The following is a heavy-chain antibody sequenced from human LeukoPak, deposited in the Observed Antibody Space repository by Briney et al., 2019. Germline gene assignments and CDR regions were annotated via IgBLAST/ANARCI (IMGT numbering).Heavy chain of an antibody. D-gene: IGHD6-13*01. CDR1: GFTFSSYS. CDR3: ARDPGSSPTRNPGEDY. CDR2: ISSSSSYI. V-gene: IGHV3-21*01. J-gene: IGHJ4*02. Sequence: GGSLRLSCAASGFTFSSYSMSWVRQAPGKGLEWVSSISSSSSYIYYADSVKGRFTISRDNAKNSLYLQMNSLRAEDTAVYYCARDPGSSPTRNPGEDYWGQGTLVTVSS.